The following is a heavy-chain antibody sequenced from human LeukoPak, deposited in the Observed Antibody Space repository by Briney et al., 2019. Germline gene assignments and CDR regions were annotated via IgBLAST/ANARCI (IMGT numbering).Heavy chain of an antibody. V-gene: IGHV1-69*06. CDR1: GGTFSNYA. J-gene: IGHJ4*02. D-gene: IGHD3-22*01. CDR3: ARADSSGYSLDENFDY. Sequence: GASVKVSCKASGGTFSNYAISWVRQAPGQGLEWMGRIIPIFGTANYAQRFQGRVTITADKSTNTAYMELSSLRFEDTAFYYCARADSSGYSLDENFDYWGQGTLVTVSS. CDR2: IIPIFGTA.